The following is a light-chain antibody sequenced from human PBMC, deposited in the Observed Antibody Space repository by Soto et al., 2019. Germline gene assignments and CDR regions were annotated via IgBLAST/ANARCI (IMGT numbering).Light chain of an antibody. J-gene: IGLJ1*01. CDR2: EVS. V-gene: IGLV2-18*02. CDR1: SSDVGFYNT. Sequence: QSALTQPPSVSGSPGQSVTISCTGSSSDVGFYNTVSWYQQAPGTVPKLMIFEVSNRPSGVPDRFSGSKSGNTASLTISGLQAEDEADYYCSSYTNSNTYVFGTGTKHTVL. CDR3: SSYTNSNTYV.